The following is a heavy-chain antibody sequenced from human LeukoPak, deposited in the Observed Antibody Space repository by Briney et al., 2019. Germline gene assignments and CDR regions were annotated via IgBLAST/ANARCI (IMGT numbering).Heavy chain of an antibody. V-gene: IGHV3-66*01. CDR1: GITFSNAW. Sequence: GGSLRLSCAVSGITFSNAWMSWVRQAPGKGLEWLGRMGTTDYAAPVKGRFTITGDDSKTTLYLQMNSLKTEDTAVYFCTTGRNATAFFSQRYWGQGTLVTVSS. D-gene: IGHD1-14*01. CDR3: TTGRNATAFFSQRY. J-gene: IGHJ4*02. CDR2: MGTT.